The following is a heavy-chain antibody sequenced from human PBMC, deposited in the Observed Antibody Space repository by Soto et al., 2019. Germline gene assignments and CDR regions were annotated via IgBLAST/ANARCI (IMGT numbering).Heavy chain of an antibody. CDR1: GGSISSYY. Sequence: GTLSLTCTVSGGSISSYYWSWIRQPPGKGLEWIGYIYYSGSTNYNPSLKSRVTISVDTSKNQFSLKLSSVTAADTAVYYCARDSGSGSYSYNWFDPWGQGTLVTVSS. CDR3: ARDSGSGSYSYNWFDP. J-gene: IGHJ5*02. V-gene: IGHV4-59*01. CDR2: IYYSGST. D-gene: IGHD3-10*01.